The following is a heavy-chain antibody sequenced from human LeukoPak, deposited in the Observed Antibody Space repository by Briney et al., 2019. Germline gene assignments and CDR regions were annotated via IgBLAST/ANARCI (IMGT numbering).Heavy chain of an antibody. CDR2: IYYSGST. D-gene: IGHD1-26*01. CDR1: GGSISSSSYY. J-gene: IGHJ3*02. Sequence: SETLSLTCTVSGGSISSSSYYWGWIRQPPGKGLEWIGSIYYSGSTYYNPSLKSRVTISVDTSKNQFSLKLSSVTAADTAVYYCARRLRIEGGTRRGDAFDTWGQGTMVTVSS. CDR3: ARRLRIEGGTRRGDAFDT. V-gene: IGHV4-39*01.